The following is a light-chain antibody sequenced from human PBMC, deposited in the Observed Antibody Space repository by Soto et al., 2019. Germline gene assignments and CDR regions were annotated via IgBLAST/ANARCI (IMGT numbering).Light chain of an antibody. V-gene: IGKV3-15*01. J-gene: IGKJ1*01. CDR3: QQYNKWSLT. Sequence: EIMMTQSPGTLSASPGERATLSCRASQSVSSNLAWYQQKPGQAPRLLIYAVSTRATGIPARFSGSGSGTEFTLTISSLQSEHFAVYYCQQYNKWSLTFGQGAKVEIK. CDR1: QSVSSN. CDR2: AVS.